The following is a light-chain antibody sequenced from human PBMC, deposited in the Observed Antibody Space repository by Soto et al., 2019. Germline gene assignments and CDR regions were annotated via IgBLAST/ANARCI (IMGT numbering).Light chain of an antibody. CDR3: AAWDDSLHGPV. V-gene: IGLV1-44*01. Sequence: QSAMTQPPSVSAAPGQKVTISCSGSSSNIGGNSVSWYQQLPGTAPKLLIYDDNKRPSGVPDRFSGSKSGTSGSLAISGLQSEDEADYYCAAWDDSLHGPVFGGGTKLTVL. J-gene: IGLJ3*02. CDR2: DDN. CDR1: SSNIGGNS.